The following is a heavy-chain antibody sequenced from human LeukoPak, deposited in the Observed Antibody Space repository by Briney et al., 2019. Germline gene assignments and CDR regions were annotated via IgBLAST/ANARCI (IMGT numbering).Heavy chain of an antibody. Sequence: ASVKVSCKASGYTFTSYGISWVRQAPGQGLEWMGWISAYNGNTNYAQKLQGRVTMTTDTSTSTAYMELRSLRSDDTAVYYCARDRVHCGGDCYSYFQHWGQGTLVTVSS. J-gene: IGHJ1*01. CDR2: ISAYNGNT. CDR1: GYTFTSYG. CDR3: ARDRVHCGGDCYSYFQH. V-gene: IGHV1-18*01. D-gene: IGHD2-21*01.